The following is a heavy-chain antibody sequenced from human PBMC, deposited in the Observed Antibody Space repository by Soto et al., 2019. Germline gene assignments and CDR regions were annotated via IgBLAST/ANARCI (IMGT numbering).Heavy chain of an antibody. CDR3: ARDAVVGAFDI. D-gene: IGHD3-16*01. V-gene: IGHV1-69*13. Sequence: SVKVSFKASGGTFSSYAISWVRQAPGQGLEWTGGIIPIFGTANYAQKFQGRVTITADESTSKAYMELSSLRSEDTAVYYCARDAVVGAFDIWGQGTMVTVSS. J-gene: IGHJ3*02. CDR1: GGTFSSYA. CDR2: IIPIFGTA.